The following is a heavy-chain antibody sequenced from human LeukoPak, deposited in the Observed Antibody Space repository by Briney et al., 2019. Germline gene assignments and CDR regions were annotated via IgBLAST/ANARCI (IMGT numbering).Heavy chain of an antibody. CDR1: GFTFSSYG. D-gene: IGHD2-8*01. Sequence: GGSLRLSCAASGFTFSSYGMHWVRQAPGKGLEWVAVISYDGSNKYYADSVKGRFTISRDNSKNTLYLQMNSLRAEDTAVYYCAKGQPGYCTNSVCSSDTAMPFDYWGQGTLVTVSS. J-gene: IGHJ4*02. CDR2: ISYDGSNK. V-gene: IGHV3-30*18. CDR3: AKGQPGYCTNSVCSSDTAMPFDY.